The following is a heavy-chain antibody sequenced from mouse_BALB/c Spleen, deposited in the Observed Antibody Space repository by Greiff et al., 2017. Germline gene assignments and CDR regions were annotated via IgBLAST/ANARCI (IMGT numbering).Heavy chain of an antibody. CDR3: ARDYYGSSYGYFDV. CDR2: INPSTGYT. CDR1: GYTFTSYW. Sequence: VQLQQSGAELAKPGASVKMSCKASGYTFTSYWMHWVKQRPGQGLEWIGYINPSTGYTEDNQKFKDKATLTADKSSSTAYMQLSSLTSEDSAVYYGARDYYGSSYGYFDVWGAGTTVTVSS. J-gene: IGHJ1*01. D-gene: IGHD1-1*01. V-gene: IGHV1-7*01.